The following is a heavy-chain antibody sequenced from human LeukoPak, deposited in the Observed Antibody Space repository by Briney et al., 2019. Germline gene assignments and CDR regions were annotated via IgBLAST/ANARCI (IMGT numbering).Heavy chain of an antibody. V-gene: IGHV3-21*06. CDR3: ATETNGRHYDY. CDR1: GLTFSTSG. D-gene: IGHD1-14*01. J-gene: IGHJ4*02. CDR2: IGPTGSDR. Sequence: GGSLRLSCTACGLTFSTSGFNWVRQAPGKGLEWVASIGPTGSDRYHADSITGRFTISRDNANNFLYLQMNSLRAEDTAVYYCATETNGRHYDYWGQGTLLTVSS.